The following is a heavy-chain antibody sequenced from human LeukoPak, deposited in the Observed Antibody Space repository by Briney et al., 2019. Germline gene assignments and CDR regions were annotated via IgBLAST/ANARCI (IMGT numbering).Heavy chain of an antibody. CDR2: IRSEANSYAT. CDR1: GFTFSGSA. Sequence: GGSLRLSCAASGFTFSGSAMHWVRQASGKGLEWVGRIRSEANSYATAYSASVKGRFTISRDDSKNTAYLQMNSLKTEDTAVYYCTRQVGAATHFDYWGQGTLVTVSS. D-gene: IGHD2-15*01. J-gene: IGHJ4*02. CDR3: TRQVGAATHFDY. V-gene: IGHV3-73*01.